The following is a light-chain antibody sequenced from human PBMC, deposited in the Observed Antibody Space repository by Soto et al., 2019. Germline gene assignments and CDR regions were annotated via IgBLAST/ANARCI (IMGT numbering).Light chain of an antibody. Sequence: EIVLTQSPGTLSLSPGERATLSCRASQSVSSSYLAWYQQKPGQAPRLLIYGASSRATGIPDRFSGSGSGTDFTLTISRLEPEDFAVYYCQQYDSSPLTFGQGTRLQ. J-gene: IGKJ5*01. CDR1: QSVSSSY. CDR2: GAS. CDR3: QQYDSSPLT. V-gene: IGKV3-20*01.